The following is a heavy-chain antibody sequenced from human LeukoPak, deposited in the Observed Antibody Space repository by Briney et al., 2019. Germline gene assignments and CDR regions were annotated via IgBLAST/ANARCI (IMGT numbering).Heavy chain of an antibody. J-gene: IGHJ5*02. V-gene: IGHV1-18*01. CDR1: GYTFTSYG. CDR3: ARVERGYYDILTGYYGGDWFDP. D-gene: IGHD3-9*01. CDR2: ISAYNGNT. Sequence: GASVKVSCKASGYTFTSYGIRWVRQAPGQGLEWMGWISAYNGNTNYAQKLQGRVTMTTDTSTSTAYMELRSLRSDDTAVYYCARVERGYYDILTGYYGGDWFDPWGQGTLVTVSS.